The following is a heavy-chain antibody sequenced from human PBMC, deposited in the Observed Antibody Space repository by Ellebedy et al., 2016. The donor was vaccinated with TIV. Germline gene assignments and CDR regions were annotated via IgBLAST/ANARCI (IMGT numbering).Heavy chain of an antibody. CDR3: ARGIDGNFDAFDI. Sequence: SETLSLTCKVSGGSISSSTYYWGWIRQPPGKGLEWIGSVYYSGTTYHNPSLKSRVTISLDTSKNQFSLKLSSVTAADTAVYYCARGIDGNFDAFDIWGQGTVVTVSS. J-gene: IGHJ3*02. CDR1: GGSISSSTYY. CDR2: VYYSGTT. V-gene: IGHV4-39*01. D-gene: IGHD4-23*01.